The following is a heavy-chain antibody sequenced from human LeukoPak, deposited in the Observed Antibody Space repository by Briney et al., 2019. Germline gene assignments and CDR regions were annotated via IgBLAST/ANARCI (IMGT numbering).Heavy chain of an antibody. V-gene: IGHV3-48*01. CDR1: GFTFSSYS. D-gene: IGHD3-22*01. J-gene: IGHJ4*02. CDR3: AKEASSGLNDY. Sequence: QSGGSLRLSCAASGFTFSSYSMNWVRQAPGKGLEWVSYISSSSSTIYYADSVKGRFSISRDNSKNTVFLQMNSLRADDTAVYYCAKEASSGLNDYWGQGTLVTVSS. CDR2: ISSSSSTI.